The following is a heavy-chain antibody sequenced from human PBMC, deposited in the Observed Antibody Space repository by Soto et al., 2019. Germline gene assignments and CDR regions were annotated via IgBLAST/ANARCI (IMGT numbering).Heavy chain of an antibody. CDR1: GGTFSSYA. V-gene: IGHV1-69*01. CDR2: IIPIFDTP. J-gene: IGHJ4*02. Sequence: QVQLVQSGAEVKKPGSSVRVSCKTSGGTFSSYAISWVRQAPGQGLVWMGGIIPIFDTPNYAQRFQGRVTITANQSTTTAYMELSSLTSEDTAVYYCARGVSAYYYDTTGYSTPYYFDYWGQGTLVTVSS. CDR3: ARGVSAYYYDTTGYSTPYYFDY. D-gene: IGHD3-22*01.